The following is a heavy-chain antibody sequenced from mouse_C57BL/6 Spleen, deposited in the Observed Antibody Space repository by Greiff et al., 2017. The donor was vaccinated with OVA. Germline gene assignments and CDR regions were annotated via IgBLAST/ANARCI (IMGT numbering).Heavy chain of an antibody. J-gene: IGHJ3*01. D-gene: IGHD1-1*01. Sequence: VHVKQSGAELVRPGASVKLSCTASGFNIKDYYMHWVKQRPEQGLEWIGRIDPEDGDTEYAPKFQGKATMTADTSSNTAYLQLSSLTSEDTAVYYCTTYYGSSYGFAYWGQGTLVTVSA. CDR3: TTYYGSSYGFAY. V-gene: IGHV14-1*01. CDR2: IDPEDGDT. CDR1: GFNIKDYY.